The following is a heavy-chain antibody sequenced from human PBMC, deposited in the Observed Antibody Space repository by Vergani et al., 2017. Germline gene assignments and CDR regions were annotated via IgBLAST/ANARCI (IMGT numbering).Heavy chain of an antibody. V-gene: IGHV4-38-2*01. J-gene: IGHJ4*02. CDR2: IYHSGST. Sequence: QVQLQESGPGLVKPSETLSLTCAVSGYSISSGYYWGWIRQPPWKGLEWIGSIYHSGSTYYNPSLKSRVTISVDTSKNQFSLKLSSVTAADTAVYYCARRNYGDHDYWGQGTLVTVSS. CDR3: ARRNYGDHDY. D-gene: IGHD4-17*01. CDR1: GYSISSGYY.